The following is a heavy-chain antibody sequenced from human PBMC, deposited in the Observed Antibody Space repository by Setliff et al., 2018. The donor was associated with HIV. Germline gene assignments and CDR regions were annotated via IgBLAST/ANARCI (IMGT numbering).Heavy chain of an antibody. Sequence: SETLSLTCAVYDGSFSGYYWIWIRQPPGKGLEWIGEITHSGSTNYNPSLKSRVTISVATSKNQFSLKVSSVTAADTAVYYCARHSGAPCSSSSGLFDFWGQGTQVTVSS. CDR1: DGSFSGYY. J-gene: IGHJ4*02. CDR3: ARHSGAPCSSSSGLFDF. D-gene: IGHD6-6*01. V-gene: IGHV4-34*01. CDR2: ITHSGST.